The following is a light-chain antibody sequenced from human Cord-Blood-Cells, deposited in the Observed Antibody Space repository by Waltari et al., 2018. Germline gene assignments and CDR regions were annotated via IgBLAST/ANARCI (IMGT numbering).Light chain of an antibody. CDR3: SSYTSSSTWV. V-gene: IGLV2-14*01. CDR2: DVS. Sequence: QSALTQPASVSGSPGQSITISCTGTSSDAGGYNYVSWYQQHPGNAPKLMIYDVSKRPSGVSNRFSGSKSGNTASLTISGLQAEDEADYYCSSYTSSSTWVFGGGTKLTVL. J-gene: IGLJ3*02. CDR1: SSDAGGYNY.